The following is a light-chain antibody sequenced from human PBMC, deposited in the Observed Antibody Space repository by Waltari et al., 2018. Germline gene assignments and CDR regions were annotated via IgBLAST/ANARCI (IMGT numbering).Light chain of an antibody. CDR2: GAS. V-gene: IGKV3-20*01. J-gene: IGKJ1*01. CDR3: QHDVSLPVT. Sequence: EIVLTQSPVTLSLSPGEAATLSCGARQSVSRALAWYQQKPGQAPRLLIYGASNRATGIPDRFSGSGSGTDFSLIISRLEPEDFAVYYCQHDVSLPVTFGQGTKVEIK. CDR1: QSVSRA.